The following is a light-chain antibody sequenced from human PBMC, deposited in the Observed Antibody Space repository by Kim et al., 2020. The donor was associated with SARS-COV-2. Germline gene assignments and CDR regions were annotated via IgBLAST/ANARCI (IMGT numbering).Light chain of an antibody. CDR2: QDT. V-gene: IGLV3-1*01. CDR3: QAWDSNNVV. CDR1: KLGDKY. J-gene: IGLJ2*01. Sequence: FSQGQTASITCSGDKLGDKYACCDQQNPGQSPVVVIYQDTRRPSGVPERFSGSNSGNTATLTISETQALDEADYYCQAWDSNNVVFGGGTQLTVL.